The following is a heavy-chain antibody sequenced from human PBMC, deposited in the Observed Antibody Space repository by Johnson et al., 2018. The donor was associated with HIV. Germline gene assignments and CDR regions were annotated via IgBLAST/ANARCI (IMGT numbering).Heavy chain of an antibody. J-gene: IGHJ3*02. CDR2: INHDMSAI. CDR1: GFTFSHDW. V-gene: IGHV3-7*01. Sequence: VQLVESGGDLVQPGGSLRLSCVGSGFTFSHDWMSWVRQAPGKGPEWVANINHDMSAIHYVDSVKGRFTISRDNAKNTLYLQMNSLRAEDTAVFYCARDAKVGYGDAFDIWGHGTMVTVSS. D-gene: IGHD5-12*01. CDR3: ARDAKVGYGDAFDI.